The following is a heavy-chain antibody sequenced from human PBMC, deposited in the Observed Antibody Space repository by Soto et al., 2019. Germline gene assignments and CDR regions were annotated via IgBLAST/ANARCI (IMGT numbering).Heavy chain of an antibody. CDR1: GNTFSAYY. V-gene: IGHV1-2*02. J-gene: IGHJ3*02. Sequence: GSGKCSCNVSGNTFSAYYTHWVRKAPGQGLEWKGWMNPKSGGTYFAQKFQGRVTLTRDTSISTAYMEVHRLRSDDPAVYYCSREHIENSYGLEDAFDIWGPGTTV. CDR3: SREHIENSYGLEDAFDI. CDR2: MNPKSGGT. D-gene: IGHD5-18*01.